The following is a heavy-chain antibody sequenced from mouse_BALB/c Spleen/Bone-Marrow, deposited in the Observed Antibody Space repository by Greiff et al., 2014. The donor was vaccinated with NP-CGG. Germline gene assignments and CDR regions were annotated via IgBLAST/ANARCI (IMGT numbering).Heavy chain of an antibody. J-gene: IGHJ2*01. CDR2: IFPGTGTT. D-gene: IGHD2-4*01. V-gene: IGHV1S132*01. CDR1: GYTFTSYW. Sequence: VQLQQSGAELVKPGASVKLSCKTSGYTFTSYWIQWVKQRPGQGLGWIGEIFPGTGTTYYNEKFKDKATLTIDTSSSTAYMQLSSLTSEDSAVYFCARKGISTVIATAYYFDYWGRGSTLTVSS. CDR3: ARKGISTVIATAYYFDY.